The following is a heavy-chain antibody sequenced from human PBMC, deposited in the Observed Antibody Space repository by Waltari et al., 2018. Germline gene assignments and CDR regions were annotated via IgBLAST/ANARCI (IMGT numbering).Heavy chain of an antibody. Sequence: QVQLVQSGAEVKKPGSSVKVSCKASGGTFSSYAISWVRQAPGQGLEWMGGIIPLFCTPTYARKFPGRVPLTTDESTSTAYMALSSLRSEDTAVYYCARAHDYGDLTLPLWYWGQGTLVTVSS. CDR1: GGTFSSYA. V-gene: IGHV1-69*05. D-gene: IGHD4-17*01. CDR3: ARAHDYGDLTLPLWY. CDR2: IIPLFCTP. J-gene: IGHJ4*02.